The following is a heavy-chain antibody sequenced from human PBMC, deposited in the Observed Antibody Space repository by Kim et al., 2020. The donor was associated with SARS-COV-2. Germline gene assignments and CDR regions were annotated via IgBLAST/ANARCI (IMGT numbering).Heavy chain of an antibody. D-gene: IGHD6-13*01. J-gene: IGHJ4*02. CDR3: ARGYSSSWYVY. Sequence: SETLSLTCAVYGGSFSGYYWSWIRQPPGKGLEWIGEINHSGSTNYNPSLKSRVTISVDTSKNQFSLKLSSVTAADTAVYYCARGYSSSWYVYWGQGTLVTVSS. V-gene: IGHV4-34*01. CDR1: GGSFSGYY. CDR2: INHSGST.